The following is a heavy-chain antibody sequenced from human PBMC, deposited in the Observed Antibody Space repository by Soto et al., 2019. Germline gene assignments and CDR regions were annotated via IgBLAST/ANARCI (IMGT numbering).Heavy chain of an antibody. CDR2: IYPGDSDT. V-gene: IGHV5-51*01. Sequence: LNMSCKGSGYEITCNSVGGVRQIPGKGLEWMGIIYPGDSDTRYSPSFQGQVTISADKSISTAYLQWSSLKASDTAMYYCATRQDCSGGSCYPPYYYYYGMDVWGQGTTVTVSS. CDR3: ATRQDCSGGSCYPPYYYYYGMDV. D-gene: IGHD2-15*01. CDR1: GYEITCNS. J-gene: IGHJ6*02.